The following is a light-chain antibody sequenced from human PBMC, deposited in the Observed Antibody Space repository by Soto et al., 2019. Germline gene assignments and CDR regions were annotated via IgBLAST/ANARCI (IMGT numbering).Light chain of an antibody. CDR1: SSNIGSNY. CDR2: RNN. J-gene: IGLJ3*02. Sequence: QSVLTQPPSASGTPGQRVTISCSGSSSNIGSNYVYWYQQLPGTAPKLLIYRNNQRPSGVPDRLSGSKSGTSASLAISGLRYDDEADYYCAAWDDSLSGWVFGGGTKLTVL. CDR3: AAWDDSLSGWV. V-gene: IGLV1-47*01.